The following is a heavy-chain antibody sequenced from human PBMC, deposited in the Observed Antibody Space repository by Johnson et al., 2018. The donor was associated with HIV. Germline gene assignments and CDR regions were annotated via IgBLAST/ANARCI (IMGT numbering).Heavy chain of an antibody. CDR2: ISYDGSNK. V-gene: IGHV3-30*19. J-gene: IGHJ3*02. CDR3: ARSITMIVFTFDI. D-gene: IGHD3-22*01. CDR1: GFTFSSYG. Sequence: QMLLVESGGGVVQPGGSLRLSCAASGFTFSSYGMHWVRQAPGKGLEWVAVISYDGSNKYYADSVKGRFTISRDNSKNTLYLQMNSLRAEDTAVYYCARSITMIVFTFDIWGQGTMVTVSS.